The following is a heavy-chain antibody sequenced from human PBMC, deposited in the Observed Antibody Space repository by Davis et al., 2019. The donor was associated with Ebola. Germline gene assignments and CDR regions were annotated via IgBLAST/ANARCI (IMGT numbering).Heavy chain of an antibody. J-gene: IGHJ4*02. D-gene: IGHD3-16*01. CDR3: ARADYTRYFDH. CDR1: GGSISSSNW. V-gene: IGHV4-4*02. Sequence: MPGGSLRLSCAVSGGSISSSNWWSWVRQPPGKGLEWIGEVYHSESTNYNPSLKSRVTISVDTSNNQFSLSLNSVTAAATAVYYCARADYTRYFDHWGRGTVVTVSP. CDR2: VYHSEST.